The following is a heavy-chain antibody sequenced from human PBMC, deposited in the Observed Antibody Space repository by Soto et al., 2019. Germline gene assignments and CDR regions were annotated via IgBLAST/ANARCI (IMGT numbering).Heavy chain of an antibody. V-gene: IGHV4-31*03. CDR1: GGSISSGGYY. J-gene: IGHJ5*02. D-gene: IGHD2-2*01. CDR3: ARGNYDVVVPAAPSGGYNWFDP. CDR2: IYYSGST. Sequence: SETLSLTCTVSGGSISSGGYYWSWIRQHPGKGLEWIGYIYYSGSTYYNPSLKSRVTISVDTSNNQFSLKLSSVTAADTAVYYCARGNYDVVVPAAPSGGYNWFDPWGQGTLVTVSS.